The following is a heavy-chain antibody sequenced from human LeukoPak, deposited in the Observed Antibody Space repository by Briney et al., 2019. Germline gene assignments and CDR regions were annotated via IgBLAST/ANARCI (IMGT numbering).Heavy chain of an antibody. CDR1: GFTFDDYA. CDR3: AKDMDVAAAGKGGLDY. V-gene: IGHV3-43D*03. D-gene: IGHD6-13*01. J-gene: IGHJ4*02. Sequence: GGSLRLSCAASGFTFDDYAMHWVRQAPGKGLEWVSLISWDGGSTYYADSVKGRFTISRDNSKNSLYLQMNSLRAEDTALYYCAKDMDVAAAGKGGLDYWGQGTLVTVSS. CDR2: ISWDGGST.